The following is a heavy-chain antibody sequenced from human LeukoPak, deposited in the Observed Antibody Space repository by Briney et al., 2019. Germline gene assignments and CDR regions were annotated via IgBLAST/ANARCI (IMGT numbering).Heavy chain of an antibody. CDR1: GYTFTSYG. CDR3: ARVASGSYAFDY. D-gene: IGHD1-26*01. V-gene: IGHV1-18*01. J-gene: IGHJ4*02. Sequence: ASVKVSCKASGYTFTSYGISWVRQAPGQGREWMGCISAYNGNTNYAQKLQGRVTMTTDTSTSTAYMELRSLRSDDTAVYYCARVASGSYAFDYWGQGTLVTVSS. CDR2: ISAYNGNT.